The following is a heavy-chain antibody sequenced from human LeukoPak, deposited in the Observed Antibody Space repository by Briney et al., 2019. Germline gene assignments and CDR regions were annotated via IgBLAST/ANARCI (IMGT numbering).Heavy chain of an antibody. CDR2: IHHSGST. Sequence: PSGTLSLTCAVSGGSISTNNWWTWVRQPPGKGLEWIGEIHHSGSTDYNPSLKSRVTISPDKPKNQFSLTLTSVTAADTAVYFCARAPLSGTYYTDAFDIWGQGTMVTVSS. V-gene: IGHV4-4*02. J-gene: IGHJ3*02. CDR3: ARAPLSGTYYTDAFDI. D-gene: IGHD1-26*01. CDR1: GGSISTNNW.